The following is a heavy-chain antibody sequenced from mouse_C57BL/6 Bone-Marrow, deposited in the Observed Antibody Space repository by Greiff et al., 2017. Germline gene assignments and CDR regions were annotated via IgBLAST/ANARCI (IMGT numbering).Heavy chain of an antibody. CDR2: ISYDGSN. Sequence: EVQLQESGPGLVKPSQSLSLTCSVTGYSITSGYYWYWIRQFPGNKLEWMGYISYDGSNNYNPYLKNRISITRDTSKNQFFLKLNSVTTEDTATYYCARRDGYYGYFDVWGTGTTVTVSS. V-gene: IGHV3-6*01. D-gene: IGHD2-3*01. J-gene: IGHJ1*03. CDR3: ARRDGYYGYFDV. CDR1: GYSITSGYY.